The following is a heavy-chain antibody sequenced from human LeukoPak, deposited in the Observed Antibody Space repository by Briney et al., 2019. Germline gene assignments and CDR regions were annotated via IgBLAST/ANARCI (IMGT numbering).Heavy chain of an antibody. Sequence: PGGSLRLSCAASGFTFSSYEMNWVRQAPGKGLEWVSYISSSGSITYYADSVKGRFTISRDNSKNTLYLQMNSLRAEDTAVYYYAKAGFTVAYFDYWGQGTLVTVSS. CDR1: GFTFSSYE. CDR2: ISSSGSIT. CDR3: AKAGFTVAYFDY. D-gene: IGHD4-23*01. V-gene: IGHV3-48*03. J-gene: IGHJ4*02.